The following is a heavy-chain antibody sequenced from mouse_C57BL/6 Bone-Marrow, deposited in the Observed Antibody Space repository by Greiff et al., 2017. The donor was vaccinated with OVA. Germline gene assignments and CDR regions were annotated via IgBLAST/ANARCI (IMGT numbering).Heavy chain of an antibody. Sequence: QVQLQQSGAELARPGASVKLSCKASGYTFTSYGISWVKQRTGQGLEWIGEIYPRSGNTYYNEKFKGKATLTADKSSSTAYMELRSLTSEDSAVYFCARSGYYGAYWGQGTLVTVSA. CDR2: IYPRSGNT. V-gene: IGHV1-81*01. J-gene: IGHJ3*01. CDR1: GYTFTSYG. CDR3: ARSGYYGAY. D-gene: IGHD1-1*01.